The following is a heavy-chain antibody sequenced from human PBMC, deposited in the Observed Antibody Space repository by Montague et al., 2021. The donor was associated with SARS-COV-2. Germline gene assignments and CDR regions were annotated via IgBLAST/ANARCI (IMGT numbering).Heavy chain of an antibody. CDR2: IYYRGST. D-gene: IGHD3-3*01. Sequence: IYYRGSTYYNSSVKSRVTISVETSKNKFSPKLSSVTAADTALYYCARSSGKQTIFGVVISYFDYWGQGTLVTVSS. CDR3: ARSSGKQTIFGVVISYFDY. J-gene: IGHJ4*02. V-gene: IGHV4-31*02.